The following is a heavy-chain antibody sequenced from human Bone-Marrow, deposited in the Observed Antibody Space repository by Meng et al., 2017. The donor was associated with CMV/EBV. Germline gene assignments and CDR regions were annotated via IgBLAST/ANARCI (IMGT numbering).Heavy chain of an antibody. CDR1: GGSISGSSYY. J-gene: IGHJ4*02. CDR2: IYYSGST. CDR3: AKKGVGPRHFDY. Sequence: RLQDTGQGLVNPSVPLVITVTCAGGSISGSSYYWGWIRQPPGKGLEWIGSIYYSGSTYYNPSLKSRVTISVDTSKNQFSLKLSSVTAADTAVYYCAKKGVGPRHFDYWGQGTLVTVSS. D-gene: IGHD1-26*01. V-gene: IGHV4-39*07.